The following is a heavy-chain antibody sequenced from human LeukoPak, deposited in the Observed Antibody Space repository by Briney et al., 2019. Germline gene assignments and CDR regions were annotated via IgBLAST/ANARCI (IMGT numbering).Heavy chain of an antibody. Sequence: GESLKISCKGSGYRFTDYWIAWVRQMPGKGLEWMGIIYPGDSDSRYSPSFQGQVTFSADKSISTAYLQWSSLKASDTAIYYCARQGAAGKYYYYYMDVWAKGPRSPSP. V-gene: IGHV5-51*01. J-gene: IGHJ6*03. D-gene: IGHD6-13*01. CDR2: IYPGDSDS. CDR1: GYRFTDYW. CDR3: ARQGAAGKYYYYYMDV.